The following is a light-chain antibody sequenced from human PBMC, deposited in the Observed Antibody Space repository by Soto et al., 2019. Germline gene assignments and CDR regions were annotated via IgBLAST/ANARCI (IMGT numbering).Light chain of an antibody. CDR2: GAS. CDR1: QSVSSN. Sequence: EIVMTQSPATLSVSPGERATLSCRASQSVSSNLAWYQQTPGQAPRLLIYGASTRATGIPARFSVSGSGTEFTLTLSSLQSEDFAVYYCQQYNNWPPWTFGQGTKVEIK. CDR3: QQYNNWPPWT. J-gene: IGKJ1*01. V-gene: IGKV3-15*01.